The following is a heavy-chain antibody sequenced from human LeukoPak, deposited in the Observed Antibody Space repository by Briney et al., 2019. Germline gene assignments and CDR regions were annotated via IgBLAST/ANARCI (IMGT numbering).Heavy chain of an antibody. CDR3: AGWVSSGPTQNWFDP. Sequence: ASVKVSCKASGYTFTSYAMHWVRQAPGQRLEWMGWINAGNGNTKYSQKFRGRVTITRDTSASTAYMELSSLRSEDTAVYYCAGWVSSGPTQNWFDPWGQGTLVTVSS. J-gene: IGHJ5*02. D-gene: IGHD6-19*01. V-gene: IGHV1-3*01. CDR1: GYTFTSYA. CDR2: INAGNGNT.